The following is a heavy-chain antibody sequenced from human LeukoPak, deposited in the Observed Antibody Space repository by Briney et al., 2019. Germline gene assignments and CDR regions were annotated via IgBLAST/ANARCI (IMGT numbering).Heavy chain of an antibody. Sequence: GGSLRLSCAASGFTFSSYAMHWVRQAPGKGLEWVAVISYDGSNKYYADSVKGRFTISRDNSKNTLYLQMNSLRAEDTAVYYCARSWVKSDAFDIWGQGTMVTVSS. CDR1: GFTFSSYA. CDR3: ARSWVKSDAFDI. J-gene: IGHJ3*02. D-gene: IGHD6-13*01. V-gene: IGHV3-30-3*01. CDR2: ISYDGSNK.